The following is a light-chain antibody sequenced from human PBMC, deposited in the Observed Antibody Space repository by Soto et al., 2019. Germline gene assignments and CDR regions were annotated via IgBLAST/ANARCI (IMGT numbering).Light chain of an antibody. CDR1: SSKIGAGYD. J-gene: IGLJ2*01. V-gene: IGLV1-40*01. Sequence: QSVLTQPPSVSGAPGQRVTISCTGSSSKIGAGYDVHWYQQLPGTAPKLLIYGNSNRPSGVPDRFSGSKSGTSASLAITGLQAEDEADYYCQSYDSSLSGNVVFGGATKLTV. CDR2: GNS. CDR3: QSYDSSLSGNVV.